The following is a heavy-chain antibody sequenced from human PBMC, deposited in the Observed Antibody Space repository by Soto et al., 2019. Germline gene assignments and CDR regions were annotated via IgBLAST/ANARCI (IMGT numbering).Heavy chain of an antibody. J-gene: IGHJ5*02. Sequence: QVQLVESGGGVVQPGRSLRLSCAASGFTFSSYAMHWVRQAPGKGLEWVAVISYDGSNKYYADSVKGRFTISRDNSKNPLYLQMNSLRAEDTAVYYCARYIAVAGTRGWFDPWGQGTLVTVSS. CDR3: ARYIAVAGTRGWFDP. V-gene: IGHV3-30-3*01. CDR2: ISYDGSNK. CDR1: GFTFSSYA. D-gene: IGHD6-19*01.